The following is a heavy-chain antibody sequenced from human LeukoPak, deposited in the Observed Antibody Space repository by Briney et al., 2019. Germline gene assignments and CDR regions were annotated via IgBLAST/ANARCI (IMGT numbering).Heavy chain of an antibody. V-gene: IGHV3-21*01. J-gene: IGHJ6*04. CDR1: GFTFSSYI. Sequence: GGSLRLPCAASGFTFSSYIMNWVRQAPGKGLEWVSSISISSDYIYYADSVKGRFTISRDNAKNSLYLQMDSLRAEDTAVYYCAELGITMIGGVWGKGTTVTISS. CDR3: AELGITMIGGV. CDR2: ISISSDYI. D-gene: IGHD3-10*02.